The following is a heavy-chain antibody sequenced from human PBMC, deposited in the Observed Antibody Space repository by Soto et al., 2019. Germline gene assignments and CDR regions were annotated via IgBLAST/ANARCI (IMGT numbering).Heavy chain of an antibody. J-gene: IGHJ6*02. Sequence: QITLKESGPTLVKPTQTLTLTCTFSGFSLSTSGVGVGWIRQPPGKALEWLALIYWDDDKRYSPSLKSRLTITQDTSKNQVVLTMTNMDPVDTATYYCAHRADLPYYYGSVYYGMDVWGQGTTVTVSS. CDR3: AHRADLPYYYGSVYYGMDV. CDR2: IYWDDDK. V-gene: IGHV2-5*02. CDR1: GFSLSTSGVG. D-gene: IGHD3-10*01.